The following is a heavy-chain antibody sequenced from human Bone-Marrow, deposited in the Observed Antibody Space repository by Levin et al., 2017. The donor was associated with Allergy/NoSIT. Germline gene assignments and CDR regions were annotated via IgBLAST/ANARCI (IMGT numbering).Heavy chain of an antibody. J-gene: IGHJ6*02. V-gene: IGHV4-30-4*01. CDR3: ARDLGAATGDYRLDV. Sequence: SETLSLTCAVSGVSVSSSDFYWTWIRQPPGKRLEWIGYLFSSGSSYYNPSLNSRATMSLDTSKNQFSLTLESVTDADTAVYFCARDLGAATGDYRLDVWGQGTSVTVSS. CDR2: LFSSGSS. D-gene: IGHD1-14*01. CDR1: GVSVSSSDFY.